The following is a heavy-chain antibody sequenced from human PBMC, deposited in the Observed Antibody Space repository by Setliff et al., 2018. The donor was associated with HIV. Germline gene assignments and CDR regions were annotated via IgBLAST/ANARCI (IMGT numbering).Heavy chain of an antibody. J-gene: IGHJ3*02. CDR1: GDSMTNYY. Sequence: SETLSLTCTVSGDSMTNYYWSWIRQAPGKGLEWIGYIFYSGYTTYNPSLENRVTISIDMSKNQFYLRLNSVTAADTATYYCARTIGGRDRSGYFYGRTFDTRGRGTMVTVSS. CDR3: ARTIGGRDRSGYFYGRTFDT. D-gene: IGHD3-3*01. V-gene: IGHV4-59*08. CDR2: IFYSGYT.